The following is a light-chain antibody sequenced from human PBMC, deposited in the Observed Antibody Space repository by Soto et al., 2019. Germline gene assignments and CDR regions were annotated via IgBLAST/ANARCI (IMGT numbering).Light chain of an antibody. J-gene: IGLJ2*01. CDR1: SSDVGGYNY. Sequence: QSALTQPASVSGSPGQSITISCTGTSSDVGGYNYVSWYQQHQGKAPKLMIYDVSNRPSGVSNRFSGSKSGNTASLTISGLQAEDEADYYCSSYTSSSTLLFGGGTKLPVL. CDR2: DVS. CDR3: SSYTSSSTLL. V-gene: IGLV2-14*01.